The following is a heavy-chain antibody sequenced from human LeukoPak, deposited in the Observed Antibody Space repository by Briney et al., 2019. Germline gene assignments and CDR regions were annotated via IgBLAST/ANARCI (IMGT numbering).Heavy chain of an antibody. CDR2: IYTSGST. V-gene: IGHV4-4*07. D-gene: IGHD5-24*01. J-gene: IGHJ2*01. CDR1: GGSISSYY. Sequence: SETLPLTCTVSGGSISSYYWSWIRQPAGKGLEWIGRIYTSGSTNYNPSLKSRVTLSVDTSKNQFSLKLSSVTAADTAVYYCATDNYDGYSWYFDLWGRGTLVTVSS. CDR3: ATDNYDGYSWYFDL.